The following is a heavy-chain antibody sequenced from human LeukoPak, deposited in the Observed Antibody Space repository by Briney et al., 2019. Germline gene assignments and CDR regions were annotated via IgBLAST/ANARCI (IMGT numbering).Heavy chain of an antibody. CDR1: GGSVTSTNW. V-gene: IGHV4-4*02. J-gene: IGHJ4*02. Sequence: SETLSLTCAVSGGSVTSTNWWTWVRPPPGKGLEWIGEVHLDGRTNYNPSLKSRLIMSVDLPENHISLRLTSVTAADTAVYYCAREGGFYRPLDYSGQGTLVTVSS. CDR2: VHLDGRT. D-gene: IGHD3-3*01. CDR3: AREGGFYRPLDY.